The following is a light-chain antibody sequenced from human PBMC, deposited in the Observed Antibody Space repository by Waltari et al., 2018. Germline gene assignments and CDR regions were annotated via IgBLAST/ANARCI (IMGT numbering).Light chain of an antibody. CDR3: KQYITYPWT. V-gene: IGKV1-5*03. Sequence: DIQMTQSPSTLSASVGDRVTITCRASQSVSTSLAWYQQKPGKAPKVLIYTASSLESGVPLRCSGSGSGTEFTLTITSLQPDDVAIYSCKQYITYPWTFGQGTKVEVK. CDR1: QSVSTS. J-gene: IGKJ1*01. CDR2: TAS.